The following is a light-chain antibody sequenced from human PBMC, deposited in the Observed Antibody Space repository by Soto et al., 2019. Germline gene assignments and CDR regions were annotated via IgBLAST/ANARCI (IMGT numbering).Light chain of an antibody. CDR1: QSVSSN. J-gene: IGKJ2*01. V-gene: IGKV3-15*01. CDR2: GAS. Sequence: EIVMTQSPATLSVSPGERATLSCRASQSVSSNLAWYQQKPGQAPRLLFYGASTRATGVPARFSGSGSGTDFTLTMSSLQSEDFGVYYCQQSNNWPYTFGQGTKLEIK. CDR3: QQSNNWPYT.